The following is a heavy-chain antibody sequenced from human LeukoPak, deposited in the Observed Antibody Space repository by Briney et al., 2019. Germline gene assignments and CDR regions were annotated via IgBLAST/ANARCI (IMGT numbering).Heavy chain of an antibody. CDR1: GGSISRYY. CDR3: ARGRYCSADICSGGDAFDI. CDR2: IYPRGST. Sequence: NSSETLSLTCTVSGGSISRYYWSWIRQPAGKGLEWIGRIYPRGSTNDNPSLKTRVTMSVDTSENQFSLKLTSVTAADTAVYYCARGRYCSADICSGGDAFDIWGQGTMVSVSS. J-gene: IGHJ3*02. V-gene: IGHV4-4*07. D-gene: IGHD2-15*01.